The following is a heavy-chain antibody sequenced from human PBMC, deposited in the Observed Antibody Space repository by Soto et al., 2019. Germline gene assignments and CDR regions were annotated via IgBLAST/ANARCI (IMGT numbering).Heavy chain of an antibody. CDR1: GFSFTSYA. CDR2: ISGRGGST. CDR3: AIVRGTLFAV. J-gene: IGHJ6*02. Sequence: SLSRAASGFSFTSYAISWVRQAPGTGLEWVSAISGRGGSTYYADSVKGRFTISRDNSKNTLYLQMNSLRAEDTAGYYYAIVRGTLFAVCGQGTPVTVS. V-gene: IGHV3-23*01. D-gene: IGHD1-1*01.